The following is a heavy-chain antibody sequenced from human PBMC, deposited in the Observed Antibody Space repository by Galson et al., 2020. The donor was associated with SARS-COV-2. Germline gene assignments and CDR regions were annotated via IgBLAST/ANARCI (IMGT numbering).Heavy chain of an antibody. Sequence: GGSLRLSCAASGFTFSSYGMHWVRQAPGKGLEWVAVISYDGSNKYYADSVKGRFTISRDNSKNTLYLQMNSLRAEDTAVYYCANGRSSLYYDFWSGYYSHFDYWGQGTLVTVSS. D-gene: IGHD3-3*01. J-gene: IGHJ4*02. CDR2: ISYDGSNK. V-gene: IGHV3-30*18. CDR3: ANGRSSLYYDFWSGYYSHFDY. CDR1: GFTFSSYG.